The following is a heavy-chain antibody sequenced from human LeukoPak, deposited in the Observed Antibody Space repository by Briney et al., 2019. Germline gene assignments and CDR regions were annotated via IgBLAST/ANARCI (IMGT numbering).Heavy chain of an antibody. V-gene: IGHV4-59*12. CDR3: ARVNGYFDL. CDR1: GGSISSYY. Sequence: PSETLSLTCTVSGGSISSYYWSWIRQPPGKGLEWIGYIYYSGSTNYNPSLKSRVIISVDRSKNQFSLKLSSVTAADTAVYYCARVNGYFDLWGRGTLVTVSS. CDR2: IYYSGST. J-gene: IGHJ2*01.